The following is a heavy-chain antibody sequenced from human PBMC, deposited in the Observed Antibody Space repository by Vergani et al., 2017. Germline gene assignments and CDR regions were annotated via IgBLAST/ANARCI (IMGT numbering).Heavy chain of an antibody. D-gene: IGHD4-17*01. Sequence: VQLLESGAEVKKPGSSVKVSCKASGGTFSSYAISWVRQAPGQGLEWLGGIIPTFGTATYAQRFQGRVTITADESTSTAYMDLTSLRLEDTAVYYCARVHGDYAPPGDGRIDWGQGTLVTVSS. J-gene: IGHJ4*02. CDR2: IIPTFGTA. V-gene: IGHV1-69*01. CDR1: GGTFSSYA. CDR3: ARVHGDYAPPGDGRID.